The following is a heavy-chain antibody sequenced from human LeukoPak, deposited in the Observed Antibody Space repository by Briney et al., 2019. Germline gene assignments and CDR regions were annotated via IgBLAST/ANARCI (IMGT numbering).Heavy chain of an antibody. D-gene: IGHD3-9*01. CDR1: GGSVSSTTYY. CDR2: IFHSGST. V-gene: IGHV4-61*05. CDR3: ASGGLVSRYLDH. Sequence: SETLSLTCTVSGGSVSSTTYYWSWIRQPPGRGLEWIGEIFHSGSTNFNPSLKSRLTMSVDESKHEFSLKLTSVTAADTAVYYCASGGLVSRYLDHWGQGTLVTVSS. J-gene: IGHJ4*02.